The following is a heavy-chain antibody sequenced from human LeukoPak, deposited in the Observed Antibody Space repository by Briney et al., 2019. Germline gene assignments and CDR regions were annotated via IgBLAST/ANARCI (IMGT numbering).Heavy chain of an antibody. CDR2: IIPIFGTA. Sequence: SVKVSCKASGGTFSSYAISWVRQAPGQGLEWVGGIIPIFGTANYAQKFQGRVTITADESTSTAYMELSSLRSEDTAVYYCARGGPVYCSSTSCYSPMDVWGKGTTVTVSS. J-gene: IGHJ6*03. D-gene: IGHD2-2*02. V-gene: IGHV1-69*13. CDR1: GGTFSSYA. CDR3: ARGGPVYCSSTSCYSPMDV.